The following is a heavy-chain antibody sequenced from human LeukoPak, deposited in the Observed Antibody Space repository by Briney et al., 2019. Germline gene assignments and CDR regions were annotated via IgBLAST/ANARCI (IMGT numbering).Heavy chain of an antibody. D-gene: IGHD3-22*01. J-gene: IGHJ6*03. V-gene: IGHV3-23*01. CDR2: LSVSETTT. CDR1: GFTLTNFA. CDR3: AKKSGYDSYRYYYTNV. Sequence: GGSLRLSCAVSGFTLTNFATSGVPPAPGRGLEWVLGLSVSETTTNYAASVNGSFTISRDNSRNTLYLQMNSLRVKGTAIYFCAKKSGYDSYRYYYTNVWGKGTTVTVSS.